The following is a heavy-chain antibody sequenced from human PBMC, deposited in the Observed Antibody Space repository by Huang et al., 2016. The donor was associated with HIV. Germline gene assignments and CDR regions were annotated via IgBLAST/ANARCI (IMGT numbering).Heavy chain of an antibody. J-gene: IGHJ2*01. D-gene: IGHD6-19*01. CDR2: VNHGGST. CDR3: VTSRSGSGWFLDI. CDR1: GGSLHGYY. Sequence: QVQLYQWGAGPLRPSETLSLTCGVSGGSLHGYYRNWLRQSPGRGLEWLGEVNHGGSTKYNPSLKSRVTISVDTSKIQFSLNLTSVTATDTADYYCVTSRSGSGWFLDIWGRGTLVSVS. V-gene: IGHV4-34*01.